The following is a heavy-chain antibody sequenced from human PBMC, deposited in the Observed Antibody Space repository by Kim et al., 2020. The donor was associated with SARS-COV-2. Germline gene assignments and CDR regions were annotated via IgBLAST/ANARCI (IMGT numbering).Heavy chain of an antibody. Sequence: SETLSLTCTVSGGSINNGDYYWTWIRQHPGKGLGWIGYIYYNGSTHYNPSLKSRVSISIDTSKNQFSLKLSSVTAADTAVYYCARGGLLEFGDYTNWFDPWGQGTLVTVSS. J-gene: IGHJ5*02. V-gene: IGHV4-31*03. CDR1: GGSINNGDYY. CDR2: IYYNGST. D-gene: IGHD2-21*02. CDR3: ARGGLLEFGDYTNWFDP.